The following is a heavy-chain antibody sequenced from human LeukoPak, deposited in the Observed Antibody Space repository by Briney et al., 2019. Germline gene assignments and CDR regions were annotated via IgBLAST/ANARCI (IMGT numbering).Heavy chain of an antibody. J-gene: IGHJ6*03. V-gene: IGHV5-51*01. CDR2: IYPGDSDT. D-gene: IGHD1-7*01. CDR3: ARQRLGLAGTPDSYYYYYMDV. CDR1: GYSFTSYW. Sequence: GESLKISCKGSGYSFTSYWIGWVRPMPGKGLGWMGIIYPGDSDTRYSPSFQGQVTISVDKSTSTAYLQWSSLEASDTAIYYCARQRLGLAGTPDSYYYYYMDVWGKGTTVTISS.